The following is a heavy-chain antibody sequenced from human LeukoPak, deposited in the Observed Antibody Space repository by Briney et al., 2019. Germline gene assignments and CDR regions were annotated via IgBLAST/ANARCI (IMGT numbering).Heavy chain of an antibody. Sequence: GGSLRLSCSASGFTFSSYAMSWVRQTPGKGLEWVSGISGSGGGTYYTDSVRGRFTISRDNSKNTLYLQMNSLRAEDTAVYYCAKDRGGSHYYFDYWGQGTLVTVSS. V-gene: IGHV3-23*01. CDR2: ISGSGGGT. J-gene: IGHJ4*02. CDR3: AKDRGGSHYYFDY. D-gene: IGHD1-26*01. CDR1: GFTFSSYA.